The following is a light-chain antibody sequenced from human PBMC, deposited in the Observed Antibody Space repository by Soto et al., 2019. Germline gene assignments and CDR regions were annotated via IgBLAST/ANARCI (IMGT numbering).Light chain of an antibody. CDR1: QSVSSN. Sequence: EIVMTQSPATLSVSPGERATLSCRASQSVSSNLAWYQQKPDQTPKLLIYVASTRATGIPARFSGSGSGTKFTLTISSLQSEDFALYYCQQYNVWPLTFGGGTKVEFK. J-gene: IGKJ4*01. V-gene: IGKV3-15*01. CDR3: QQYNVWPLT. CDR2: VAS.